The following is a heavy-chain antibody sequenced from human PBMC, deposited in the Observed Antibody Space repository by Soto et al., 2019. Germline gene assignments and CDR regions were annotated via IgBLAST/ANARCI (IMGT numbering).Heavy chain of an antibody. D-gene: IGHD2-2*01. CDR2: ISGSGGSI. V-gene: IGHV3-23*01. CDR3: AKAPCRGATCFGHHYNVLDV. Sequence: GGSLRLSCAASGFAFSNYAMSWVRQAPGKGLEWVSSISGSGGSIYNADAVKGRFTISRDNSKNTLSLLMNSLRAEDTALYYCAKAPCRGATCFGHHYNVLDVWGQGTTVTVS. J-gene: IGHJ6*02. CDR1: GFAFSNYA.